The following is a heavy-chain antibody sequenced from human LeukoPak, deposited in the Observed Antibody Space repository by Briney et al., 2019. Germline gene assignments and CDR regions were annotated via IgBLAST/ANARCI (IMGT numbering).Heavy chain of an antibody. CDR1: GGSISGYF. V-gene: IGHV4-4*07. D-gene: IGHD5-24*01. CDR3: ARFRDTVNIIDY. CDR2: IYTSGST. J-gene: IGHJ4*02. Sequence: PSETLSLTCTVSGGSISGYFWTWIRQPAGKGLEWIGRIYTSGSTNYNPSLQSRVTISVDTSRNQFSLRLTSVTAADTAVYFCARFRDTVNIIDYWGQGTLVTVSS.